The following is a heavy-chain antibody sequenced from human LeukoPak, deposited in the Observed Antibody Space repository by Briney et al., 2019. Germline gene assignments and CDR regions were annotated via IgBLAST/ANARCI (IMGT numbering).Heavy chain of an antibody. CDR3: ARHRYYYDSSGYYYQP. CDR1: GGSVSSGSYY. Sequence: ASETLSLTCTVSGGSVSSGSYYWSWIRQPPGKGLEWIGYIYYSGSTNYNPSLKSRVTISVDTSKNQFSLRLSSVTAADTAVYYCARHRYYYDSSGYYYQPWGQGTLVTVSS. V-gene: IGHV4-61*01. J-gene: IGHJ5*02. CDR2: IYYSGST. D-gene: IGHD3-22*01.